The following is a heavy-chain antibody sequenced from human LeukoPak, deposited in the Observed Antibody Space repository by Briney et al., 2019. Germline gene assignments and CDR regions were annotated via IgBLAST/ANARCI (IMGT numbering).Heavy chain of an antibody. CDR1: GGSFSGYY. Sequence: PSETLSLTCAVYGGSFSGYYWSWIRQPPGKGLEWIGEINHSGSTNYNPSLKSRVTISVDTSKNQFSLKLSSVTAADTAVYYCATLSLGVDAFDIWGQGTMVTVSS. CDR3: ATLSLGVDAFDI. J-gene: IGHJ3*02. V-gene: IGHV4-34*01. D-gene: IGHD3-10*01. CDR2: INHSGST.